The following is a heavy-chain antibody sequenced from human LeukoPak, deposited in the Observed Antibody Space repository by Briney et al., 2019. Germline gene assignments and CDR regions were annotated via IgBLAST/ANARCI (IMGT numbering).Heavy chain of an antibody. CDR2: IYHTGST. CDR1: GVSISSYY. Sequence: SETLSLTCTVSGVSISSYYWSWIRQPPGKGLEWIANIYHTGSTNYNPSLSSRVTISIDTAKNQFSLKLSSVTAADTAVYYCARRGRNSSGWQDYLWGQGTLVTVSS. J-gene: IGHJ4*02. CDR3: ARRGRNSSGWQDYL. D-gene: IGHD6-25*01. V-gene: IGHV4-59*01.